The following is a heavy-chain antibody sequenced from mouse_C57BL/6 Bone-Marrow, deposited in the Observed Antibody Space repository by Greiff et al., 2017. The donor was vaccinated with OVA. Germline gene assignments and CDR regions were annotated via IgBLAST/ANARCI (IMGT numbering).Heavy chain of an antibody. D-gene: IGHD2-1*01. J-gene: IGHJ4*01. CDR1: GYAFTNYL. V-gene: IGHV1-54*01. CDR3: AIYGNYEYYAMDY. Sequence: VQLVESGAELVRPGTSVKVSCKASGYAFTNYLIEWVKQRPGQGLEWIGVINPGSGGTNYNEKFKGKATLTADKSSSTAYMQLSSLTSEDSAVYFCAIYGNYEYYAMDYWGQGTSVTVSS. CDR2: INPGSGGT.